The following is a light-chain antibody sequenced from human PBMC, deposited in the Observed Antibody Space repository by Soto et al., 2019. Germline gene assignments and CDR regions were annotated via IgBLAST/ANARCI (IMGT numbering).Light chain of an antibody. CDR1: QSVSSNY. J-gene: IGKJ3*01. CDR3: QQLNSYPLT. V-gene: IGKV3-20*01. Sequence: EIVLTQSPGTLSLSPGERATLSCRASQSVSSNYLAWYQQKPGQAPRLLIYGASSRATGIPDRFSGSGSGTDFTLTISSLQPEDFATYYCQQLNSYPLTFGPGTKVDIK. CDR2: GAS.